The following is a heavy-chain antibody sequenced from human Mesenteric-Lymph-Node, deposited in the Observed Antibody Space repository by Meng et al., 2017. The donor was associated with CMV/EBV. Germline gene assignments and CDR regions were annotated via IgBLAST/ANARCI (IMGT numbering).Heavy chain of an antibody. CDR1: GFTFSGSA. V-gene: IGHV3-73*01. Sequence: SCAASGFTFSGSAMHWVRQASGKGLEWVGRIRSKANSYATAYAASVKGRFTISRDDSKNTAYLQMNSLKTEDTAVYYCTRRATNSGDYWGQGTLVTVSS. CDR2: IRSKANSYAT. D-gene: IGHD1-26*01. CDR3: TRRATNSGDY. J-gene: IGHJ4*02.